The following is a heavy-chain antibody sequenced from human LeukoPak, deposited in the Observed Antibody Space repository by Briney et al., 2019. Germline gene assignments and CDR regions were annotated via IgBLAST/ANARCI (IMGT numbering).Heavy chain of an antibody. D-gene: IGHD5-12*01. CDR2: IYYSGST. Sequence: PSQTLSLTCTVSGGSISSGGYYWSWIRQHPGKGREWIGYIYYSGSTYYNPSLKSRVTISVDTSKNQFSLKLSSVTAADTAVYYCASVEIRGSIDYWGQGTLVTVSS. V-gene: IGHV4-31*03. CDR3: ASVEIRGSIDY. J-gene: IGHJ4*02. CDR1: GGSISSGGYY.